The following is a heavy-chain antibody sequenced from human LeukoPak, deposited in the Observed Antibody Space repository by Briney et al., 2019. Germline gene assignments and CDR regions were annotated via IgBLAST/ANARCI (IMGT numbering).Heavy chain of an antibody. J-gene: IGHJ4*02. Sequence: SETLSLTCTVSGGSIRTYYWSWIRQPAGKGLEWIGRIYSNEHTNYNPSLKSRVTMSIDTSKNQFSLKLNSVTAADTAVYYCAREGGSYRPLDYSGQGTLVTVSS. CDR1: GGSIRTYY. CDR3: AREGGSYRPLDY. V-gene: IGHV4-4*07. D-gene: IGHD3-16*02. CDR2: IYSNEHT.